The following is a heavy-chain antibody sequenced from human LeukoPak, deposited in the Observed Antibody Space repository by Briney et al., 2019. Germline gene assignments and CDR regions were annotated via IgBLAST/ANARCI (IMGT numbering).Heavy chain of an antibody. J-gene: IGHJ4*02. V-gene: IGHV3-23*01. D-gene: IGHD5-24*01. Sequence: PGGSLRLSCAASGFTFSNYAMSWVRQAPGKGLECVSAISDSGDKTDYADSVRGRFTIYRDNSKDTLYLQMNSLGAADTAVYYCAKDWAGSDKRYYFDYWGQGTLVTVSS. CDR2: ISDSGDKT. CDR3: AKDWAGSDKRYYFDY. CDR1: GFTFSNYA.